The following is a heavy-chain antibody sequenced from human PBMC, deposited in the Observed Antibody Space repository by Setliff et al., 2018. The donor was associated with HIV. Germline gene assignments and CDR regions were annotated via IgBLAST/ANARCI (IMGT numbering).Heavy chain of an antibody. CDR2: IIDIGSA. CDR3: SRDPLYNWNYLYGFDI. J-gene: IGHJ3*02. Sequence: SETLSLTCTLSGGSISTHYWSWIRQPPGKGLEWIGYIIDIGSANYNPSLKSPVTMSIDTSKNQFSLKLTSVTAADTAVYYCSRDPLYNWNYLYGFDIWGQGTMVTVSS. CDR1: GGSISTHY. D-gene: IGHD1-7*01. V-gene: IGHV4-59*11.